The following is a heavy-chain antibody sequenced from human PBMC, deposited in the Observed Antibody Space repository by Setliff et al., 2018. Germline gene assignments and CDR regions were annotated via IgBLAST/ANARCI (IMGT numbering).Heavy chain of an antibody. V-gene: IGHV1-18*01. Sequence: ASVKVSCKASGYTFTSYGITWVRQAPGQGLEWLGWVSTYNGDTKSAQKFRGRVTMTTDISTSTVYMELRTLRSDDTAVYYCARDRKSSPEHYYFDYWGQGTLVTVSS. CDR1: GYTFTSYG. CDR3: ARDRKSSPEHYYFDY. CDR2: VSTYNGDT. J-gene: IGHJ4*02.